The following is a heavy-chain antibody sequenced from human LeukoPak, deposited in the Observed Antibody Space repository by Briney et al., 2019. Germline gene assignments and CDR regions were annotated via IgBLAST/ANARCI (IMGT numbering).Heavy chain of an antibody. J-gene: IGHJ5*02. CDR1: GGSISSYY. CDR3: AREGYCSGGSCPKGFDP. Sequence: SETLSLTCTVSGGSISSYYWSWIRRPPGKGLEWNGYINYSGSTNYNPSLKSRVTISVDTSKNQFSLKLSSVTAADTAVYYCAREGYCSGGSCPKGFDPWGKGTLVTVSS. V-gene: IGHV4-59*01. CDR2: INYSGST. D-gene: IGHD2-15*01.